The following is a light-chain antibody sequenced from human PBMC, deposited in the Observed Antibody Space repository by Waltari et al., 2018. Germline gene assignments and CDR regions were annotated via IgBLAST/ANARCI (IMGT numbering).Light chain of an antibody. CDR3: QQYGSSVLYT. CDR1: QSLTKRY. J-gene: IGKJ2*01. V-gene: IGKV3-20*01. Sequence: VLTQSPGTLSLSPGERATLSCRASQSLTKRYLAWYQQKPGQAPRPLIYGASSRAAGIPDRFSGSGSGTDFTLTISRLEPEDFAVYYCQQYGSSVLYTVGQGTKLEIK. CDR2: GAS.